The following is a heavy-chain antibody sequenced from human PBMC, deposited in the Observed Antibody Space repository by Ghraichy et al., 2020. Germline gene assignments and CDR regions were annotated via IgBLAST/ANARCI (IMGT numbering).Heavy chain of an antibody. D-gene: IGHD4-11*01. J-gene: IGHJ4*02. Sequence: GGSLRLSCAASGFTFSSYAMHWVRQAPGKGLEWVAVISYDGSNKYYADSVKGRFTISRDNSKNTLYLQMNSLRAEDTAVYYCARVSLTTVTAFDYWGQGTLVTVSS. CDR1: GFTFSSYA. V-gene: IGHV3-30*04. CDR3: ARVSLTTVTAFDY. CDR2: ISYDGSNK.